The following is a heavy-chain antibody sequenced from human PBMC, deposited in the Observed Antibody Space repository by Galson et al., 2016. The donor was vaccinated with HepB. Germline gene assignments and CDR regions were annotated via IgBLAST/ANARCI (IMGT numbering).Heavy chain of an antibody. Sequence: SLRLSCAASGFTFSSYGMNWVRQAPGKGLEWVAGSNKYYADSVKGRFTISRDNAKNSLFLQMNTLRVEDTAVYYCTREFDLWGRGTQVTVS. V-gene: IGHV3-33*08. CDR1: GFTFSSYG. CDR3: TREFDL. CDR2: GSNK. J-gene: IGHJ2*01.